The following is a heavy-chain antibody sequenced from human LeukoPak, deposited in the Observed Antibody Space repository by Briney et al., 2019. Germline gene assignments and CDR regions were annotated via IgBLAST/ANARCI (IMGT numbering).Heavy chain of an antibody. CDR1: GFTFSSYS. CDR2: IKQDGSEK. V-gene: IGHV3-7*01. J-gene: IGHJ4*02. D-gene: IGHD3-22*01. Sequence: PGGSLRLSCAASGFTFSSYSMSWVRQAPGKRLEWVANIKQDGSEKYYVDSVKGRFTISRDNAKNSLYLQMNSLRAEDTAVYYCARDSVGYYDSSGYRPFDYWGQGTLVTVSS. CDR3: ARDSVGYYDSSGYRPFDY.